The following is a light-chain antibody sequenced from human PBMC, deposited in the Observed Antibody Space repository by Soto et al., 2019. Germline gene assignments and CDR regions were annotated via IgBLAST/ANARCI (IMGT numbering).Light chain of an antibody. CDR1: QDISNY. CDR3: QQYDNLPIT. J-gene: IGKJ5*01. V-gene: IGKV1-33*01. CDR2: DAS. Sequence: DIQMTQSPSSLSASVGDRVTITCQASQDISNYLNWYQQKPGKATKLLIYDASNLETGVPSRVSGSGSGTDVTFTISSLQPEDIATYYCQQYDNLPITFGQGTRLEIK.